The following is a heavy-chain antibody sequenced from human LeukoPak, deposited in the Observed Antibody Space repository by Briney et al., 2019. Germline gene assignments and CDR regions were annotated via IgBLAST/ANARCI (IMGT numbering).Heavy chain of an antibody. V-gene: IGHV4-39*01. CDR2: IYYSGST. CDR1: GGSISSSSYY. CDR3: ARHGRGSGWSERAFDI. J-gene: IGHJ3*02. D-gene: IGHD6-19*01. Sequence: SETLSFTCTVSGGSISSSSYYWGWIRQPPGKGLEWIGSIYYSGSTYYNPSLKSRVTISVDTSKNQFSLKLSSVTAADTAVYYCARHGRGSGWSERAFDIWGQGTMVTVSS.